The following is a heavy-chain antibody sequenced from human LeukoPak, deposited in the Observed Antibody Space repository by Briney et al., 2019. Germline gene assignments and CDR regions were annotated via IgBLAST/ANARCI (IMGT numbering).Heavy chain of an antibody. J-gene: IGHJ3*02. V-gene: IGHV4-61*02. D-gene: IGHD3-3*01. Sequence: KASQTLSLTCTVSGGSISSGSYYWSWIRQPAGKGLEWIGRIYTSGSTNYNPSLKSRVTISVDTSKNQFSLKLSSVTAADTAVYYCARAPFPYYDFWSGYYRAFGIWGQGTMVTVSS. CDR3: ARAPFPYYDFWSGYYRAFGI. CDR1: GGSISSGSYY. CDR2: IYTSGST.